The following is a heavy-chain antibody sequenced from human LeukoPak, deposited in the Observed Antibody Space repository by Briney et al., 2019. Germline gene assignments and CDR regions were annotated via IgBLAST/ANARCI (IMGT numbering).Heavy chain of an antibody. J-gene: IGHJ4*02. D-gene: IGHD6-19*01. CDR1: GFTFSDYY. CDR2: ISSSSSYT. Sequence: SGGYLSLYCAASGFTFSDYYMSWLRPAPGKGLEWVSYISSSSSYTNYADSVKGRFTISRDNAKNSLYLQMNSLRAEDTAVYYCARDRAVAGTADMDYWGQGTLVTVSS. V-gene: IGHV3-11*06. CDR3: ARDRAVAGTADMDY.